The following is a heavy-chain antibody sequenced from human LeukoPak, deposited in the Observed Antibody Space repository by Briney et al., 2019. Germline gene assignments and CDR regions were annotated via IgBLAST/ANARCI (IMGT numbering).Heavy chain of an antibody. CDR1: GYTFNRHI. V-gene: IGHV1-18*01. CDR2: ISAYNGHT. CDR3: ARGADFSYDYIWGSYLPRAPQPIHFDF. Sequence: ASVKVSCKTSGYTFNRHIISWVRQAPGQGPEWMGWISAYNGHTTFAQEVQGRLTMTTDTSTSTAYMELRSLRSDDTAVYFCARGADFSYDYIWGSYLPRAPQPIHFDFWGQGTLVTVSS. D-gene: IGHD3-16*02. J-gene: IGHJ4*02.